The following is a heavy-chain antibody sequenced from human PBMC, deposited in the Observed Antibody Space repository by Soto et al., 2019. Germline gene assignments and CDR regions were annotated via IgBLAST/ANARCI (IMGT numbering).Heavy chain of an antibody. CDR1: GGSISSYY. D-gene: IGHD4-17*01. Sequence: SETLSLTCTVSGGSISSYYWSWIRQPPGKGLEWIGYIYYSGNTNYNPSLKSRVTISVDTSKNQFSLKLSSVTAADTAVYYCARCYGDCFDYWGQGTLVTVSS. V-gene: IGHV4-59*01. CDR2: IYYSGNT. CDR3: ARCYGDCFDY. J-gene: IGHJ4*02.